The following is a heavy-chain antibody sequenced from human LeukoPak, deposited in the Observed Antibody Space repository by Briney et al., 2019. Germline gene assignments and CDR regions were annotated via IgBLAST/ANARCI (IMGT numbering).Heavy chain of an antibody. J-gene: IGHJ4*02. CDR2: ISDGSRDT. V-gene: IGHV3-23*01. D-gene: IGHD5-12*01. CDR3: ATRLRNHFDY. Sequence: GGSLRLSCATSGFTFSSFTMNWVRQAPGKGLEWVSTISDGSRDTHYAGSVKGRFTISRDDSQNIVYLQMDSLRAEDTALYYCATRLRNHFDYWGQGTQVTVSS. CDR1: GFTFSSFT.